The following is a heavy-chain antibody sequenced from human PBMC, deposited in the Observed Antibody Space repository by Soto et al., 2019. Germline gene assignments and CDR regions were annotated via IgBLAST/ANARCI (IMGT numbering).Heavy chain of an antibody. D-gene: IGHD2-8*02. CDR2: INHSGST. CDR3: ARGLGYWTRYYFDY. CDR1: GGSFSGYY. J-gene: IGHJ4*02. V-gene: IGHV4-34*01. Sequence: SETLSLTCAVYGGSFSGYYWSWIRQPPGKGLEWIGEINHSGSTNYNPSLKSRVTISVDTSKNQFSLKLSSVTAADTAVYYCARGLGYWTRYYFDYWGQGTLVTVSS.